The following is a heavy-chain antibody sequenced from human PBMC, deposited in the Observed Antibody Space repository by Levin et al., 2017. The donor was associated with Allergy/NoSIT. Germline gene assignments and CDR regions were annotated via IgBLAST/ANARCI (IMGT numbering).Heavy chain of an antibody. CDR2: IYSGGTP. D-gene: IGHD3-16*01. CDR1: GFTVSSNF. V-gene: IGHV3-53*01. Sequence: GESLKISCAASGFTVSSNFMTWVRQAPGKGLEWVSVIYSGGTPDYADSVKGRFTISRDNSKNTLSLQMDRLRADDTAVYYCARVWRRVEISHYHYMDVWGKGTTVTVSS. CDR3: ARVWRRVEISHYHYMDV. J-gene: IGHJ6*03.